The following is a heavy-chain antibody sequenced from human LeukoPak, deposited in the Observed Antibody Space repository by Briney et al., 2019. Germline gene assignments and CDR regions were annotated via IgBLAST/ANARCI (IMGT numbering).Heavy chain of an antibody. CDR3: ARVKRVLGFDH. CDR1: GFTFSSYS. Sequence: GGSLRLSCAASGFTFSSYSMNWVRQAPGKGLEWVSSISSSSSYIYYADSVKGRFTISRDNAKNSLYLQMNSLRAEDTAVYYCARVKRVLGFDHWGQGTLVTVSS. J-gene: IGHJ4*02. V-gene: IGHV3-21*01. CDR2: ISSSSSYI.